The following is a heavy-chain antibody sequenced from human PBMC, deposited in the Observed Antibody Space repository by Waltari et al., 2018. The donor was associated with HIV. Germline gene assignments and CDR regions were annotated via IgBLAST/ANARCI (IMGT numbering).Heavy chain of an antibody. CDR2: INHSGST. CDR3: ARGLGGSSSSGVDP. V-gene: IGHV4-34*01. CDR1: GGSFSGYY. D-gene: IGHD6-6*01. Sequence: QVQLQQWGAGLLKPSETLSLTCAVYGGSFSGYYWSWIRQPPGKGLEWIGEINHSGSTNSTPSLKSRVPISVDTSKNQFSLKLSSVTAADTAVYYCARGLGGSSSSGVDPWGQGTLVTVSS. J-gene: IGHJ5*02.